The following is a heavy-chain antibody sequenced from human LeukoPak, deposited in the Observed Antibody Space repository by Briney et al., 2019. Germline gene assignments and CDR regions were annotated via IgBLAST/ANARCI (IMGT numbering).Heavy chain of an antibody. D-gene: IGHD5-12*01. CDR1: GGTFSSYT. CDR2: VIPIFDTA. CDR3: AREPRYSDYDRVLDY. J-gene: IGHJ4*02. Sequence: SVKVSCKASGGTFSSYTINWVRQAPGQGLEWMGGVIPIFDTAKYAQKFQGRVTITADESTSTAYMELSSLRSEDSAVYYCAREPRYSDYDRVLDYWGQGTLVTVSS. V-gene: IGHV1-69*13.